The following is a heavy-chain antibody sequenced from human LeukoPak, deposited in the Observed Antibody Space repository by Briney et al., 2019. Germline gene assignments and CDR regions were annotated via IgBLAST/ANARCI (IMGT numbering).Heavy chain of an antibody. V-gene: IGHV3-23*01. CDR3: TKDIVVMTAISGNSFDY. CDR2: TSGSGGST. Sequence: PGGSLRLSCAASGFTFSNYAMNWVRQAPEKGLEWVSGTSGSGGSTNYADSVKGRFTISRDNSKNTLYLQMNSLRAEDTAVYYCTKDIVVMTAISGNSFDYWGQGTLVTVSS. D-gene: IGHD2-21*02. CDR1: GFTFSNYA. J-gene: IGHJ4*02.